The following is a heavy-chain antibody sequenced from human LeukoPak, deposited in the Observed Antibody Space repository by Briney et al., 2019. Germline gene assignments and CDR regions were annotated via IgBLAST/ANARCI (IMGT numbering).Heavy chain of an antibody. J-gene: IGHJ3*02. CDR2: ISGSGGST. V-gene: IGHV3-23*01. CDR3: AEEKTVSDAFDI. D-gene: IGHD5/OR15-5a*01. CDR1: GFTFSNYA. Sequence: GGSLRLSCAASGFTFSNYAMSWGRKAPGKGLEGVSAISGSGGSTFYADSVKGRFTISRDNSKNTLYLQMHSLRAGHTPVYYLAEEKTVSDAFDIWGQGTMVTVSS.